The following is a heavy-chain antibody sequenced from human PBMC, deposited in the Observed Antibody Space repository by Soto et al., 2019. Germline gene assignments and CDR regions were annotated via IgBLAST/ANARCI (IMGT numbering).Heavy chain of an antibody. CDR1: GGSMNNFY. V-gene: IGHV4-59*01. J-gene: IGHJ4*02. CDR3: AREKSGGNAFEY. Sequence: SETLSLTCTVSGGSMNNFYWSWIRQPPWKGLEWIGYVSYSDSSNYNPSLKSRVTISVDTSKNQFSLKLTSVTAADTAAYYCAREKSGGNAFEYWGQGTLVTVSS. D-gene: IGHD2-15*01. CDR2: VSYSDSS.